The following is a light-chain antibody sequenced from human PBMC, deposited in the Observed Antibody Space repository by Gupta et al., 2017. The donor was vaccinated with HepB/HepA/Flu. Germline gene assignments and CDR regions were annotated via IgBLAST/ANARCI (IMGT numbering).Light chain of an antibody. Sequence: QSALTQPASVSGSPGQSITILCTGTSRDVGGYNFVSWYQQYPGKAPKLIIYDVGNRPSGVSDRFSGSKSGNTASLTISGLQTEDEADYYCISYTSSSTWVFGGGTKLTVL. CDR1: SRDVGGYNF. J-gene: IGLJ3*02. CDR2: DVG. CDR3: ISYTSSSTWV. V-gene: IGLV2-14*01.